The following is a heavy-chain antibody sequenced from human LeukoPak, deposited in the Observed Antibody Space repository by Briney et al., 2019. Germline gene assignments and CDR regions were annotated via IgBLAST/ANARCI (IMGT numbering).Heavy chain of an antibody. Sequence: SETLSLTCTVSGASISSGSYYWNWIRQPAGKGLEWIGLIYISGSTNYNPSLKSRVTISIDTSKTQFSLKLSSVTAADTAVYYCARGYSYGPSYFDYWGQGTLVTVSS. CDR2: IYISGST. V-gene: IGHV4-61*02. D-gene: IGHD5-18*01. J-gene: IGHJ4*02. CDR1: GASISSGSYY. CDR3: ARGYSYGPSYFDY.